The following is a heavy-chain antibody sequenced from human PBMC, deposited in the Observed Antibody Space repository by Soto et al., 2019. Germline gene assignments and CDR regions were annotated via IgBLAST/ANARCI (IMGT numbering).Heavy chain of an antibody. CDR3: VATGGEIYPHHGCSI. Sequence: EVQLVESGGGLVQPGGSLRLSCAASGFIFSDHYMDWVRQAPGKGLEWVGRIRGKADSSTKEYAASVKGRFTISRDDSKNSMFLQMNSLKTEDTAVYYCVATGGEIYPHHGCSIWGEGTMVTVAS. J-gene: IGHJ3*02. CDR1: GFIFSDHY. D-gene: IGHD6-19*01. CDR2: IRGKADSSTK. V-gene: IGHV3-72*01.